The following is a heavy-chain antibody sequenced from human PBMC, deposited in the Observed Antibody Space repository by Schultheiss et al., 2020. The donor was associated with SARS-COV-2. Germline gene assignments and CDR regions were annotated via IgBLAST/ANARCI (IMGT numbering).Heavy chain of an antibody. V-gene: IGHV3-7*01. Sequence: GESLKISCAASGFTFSSYWMSWVRQAPGKGLEWVANIKQDGSEIYYVDSVKGRFTISRDNAKNSLYLQMNSLRAEDTAVYYCASPSYYYDSSGYYSWGQGTLVTVSS. D-gene: IGHD3-22*01. CDR2: IKQDGSEI. CDR1: GFTFSSYW. CDR3: ASPSYYYDSSGYYS. J-gene: IGHJ4*02.